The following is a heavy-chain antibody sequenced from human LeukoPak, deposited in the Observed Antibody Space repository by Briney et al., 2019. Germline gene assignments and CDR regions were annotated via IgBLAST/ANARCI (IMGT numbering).Heavy chain of an antibody. CDR3: AKEEQLWFPYYYYYGMDV. Sequence: GGSLRLSCAASGFTFSSYGMHWVRQAPGKGLEWVAVISYDGSNKYYADSVKGRFTISRDNSKNTLYLQMNSLRAEDTAVYYCAKEEQLWFPYYYYYGMDVWGQGTTVTVSS. CDR2: ISYDGSNK. D-gene: IGHD5-18*01. V-gene: IGHV3-30*18. J-gene: IGHJ6*02. CDR1: GFTFSSYG.